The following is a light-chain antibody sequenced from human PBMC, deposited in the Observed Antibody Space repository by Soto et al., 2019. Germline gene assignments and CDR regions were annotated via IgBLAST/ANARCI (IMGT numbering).Light chain of an antibody. CDR3: EAWDDSLSTWE. J-gene: IGLJ3*02. V-gene: IGLV1-47*02. CDR2: INN. CDR1: NSNIGRHY. Sequence: QSVLTQPPSASGTPGQRVTISCSGSNSNIGRHYVYWYQQLPGTAPKLLIYINNQRPSGVPDRFSGSKSGTSASLAISGLRSEDEADYYCEAWDDSLSTWEFGGGTKLTVL.